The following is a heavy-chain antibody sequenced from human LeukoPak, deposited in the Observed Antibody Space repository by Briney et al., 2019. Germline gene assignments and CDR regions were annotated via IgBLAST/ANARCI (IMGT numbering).Heavy chain of an antibody. CDR1: GFTFSTYA. CDR2: ISYDESNK. CDR3: ARGQSHYYDSSGYPDYFDY. V-gene: IGHV3-30-3*01. D-gene: IGHD3-22*01. Sequence: GGSLRLSCAASGFTFSTYAMHWVRQAPGKGLVWVAVISYDESNKYYADSVKGRFTISRDTSNNTLYLQMNSLSAEDTAVYYCARGQSHYYDSSGYPDYFDYWGQGTLVTVSS. J-gene: IGHJ4*02.